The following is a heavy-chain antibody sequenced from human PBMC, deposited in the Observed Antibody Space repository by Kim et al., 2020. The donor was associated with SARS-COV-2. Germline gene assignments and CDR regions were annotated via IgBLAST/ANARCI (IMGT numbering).Heavy chain of an antibody. D-gene: IGHD3-22*01. Sequence: GGSLRLSCAASGFTFSDYYMSWIRQAPGKGLEWVSYISSSSSYTNYADSVKGRFTISRDNAKNSLYLQMNSLRAEDTAVYYCARDRGASPRTYYYDSSGYYYEGLDAFDIWGQGTMVTVSS. J-gene: IGHJ3*02. CDR2: ISSSSSYT. CDR3: ARDRGASPRTYYYDSSGYYYEGLDAFDI. CDR1: GFTFSDYY. V-gene: IGHV3-11*05.